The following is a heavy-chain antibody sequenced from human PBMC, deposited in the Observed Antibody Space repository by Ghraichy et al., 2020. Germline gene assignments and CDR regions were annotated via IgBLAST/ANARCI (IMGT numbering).Heavy chain of an antibody. Sequence: SETLSLTCAVYGESFNGYYWTWIRQPPGKGLEWIGEINHSGNTNYNPSLRSRVTISVDTSKNQFSLKLTSVTAADTALYYCARASRRIQKPYCFDYWGQENLVTVSS. CDR2: INHSGNT. J-gene: IGHJ4*02. CDR1: GESFNGYY. CDR3: ARASRRIQKPYCFDY. V-gene: IGHV4-34*01.